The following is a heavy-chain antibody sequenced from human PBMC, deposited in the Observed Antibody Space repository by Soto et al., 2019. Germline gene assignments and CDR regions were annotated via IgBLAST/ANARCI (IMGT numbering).Heavy chain of an antibody. CDR3: ARHRYSYGVYYFDY. CDR1: GGSISNYY. D-gene: IGHD5-18*01. J-gene: IGHJ4*02. CDR2: VHYSWGT. Sequence: SETLSLTCTVSGGSISNYYWSWFRQTPGKGLEWIGYVHYSWGTNYNPSLKSRVTISVDTSKNQFSLKLSSVTAADTAVYYCARHRYSYGVYYFDYWGQGTLVTVSS. V-gene: IGHV4-59*08.